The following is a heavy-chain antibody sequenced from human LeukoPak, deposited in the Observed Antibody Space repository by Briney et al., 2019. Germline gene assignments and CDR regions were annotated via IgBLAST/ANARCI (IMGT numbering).Heavy chain of an antibody. CDR2: IYSGGST. CDR1: GFTVSSKY. V-gene: IGHV3-53*01. J-gene: IGHJ4*02. D-gene: IGHD2-2*01. CDR3: ARGCSSTSCYGFDY. Sequence: GGSLRLSCAASGFTVSSKYMSWVRQAPGKGLEWVSVIYSGGSTYYADSVKGRFTISRDNSKNTLYPQMNSLRAEDTAVYYCARGCSSTSCYGFDYWGQGTLVTVSS.